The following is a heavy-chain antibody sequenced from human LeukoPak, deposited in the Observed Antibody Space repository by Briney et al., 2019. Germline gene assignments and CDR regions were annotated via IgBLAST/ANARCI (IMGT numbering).Heavy chain of an antibody. CDR1: GGTFSSHA. Sequence: PRASVKVSCKASGGTFSSHAMSWVRQAPGQGLEWMGGIIPILDITNYAQKFQGRVTITADKSTGTAYMELSSLRSEDTAVYYCARVAYYYDSAGLYLNYFYGMDVWGQGTTVTVSS. CDR3: ARVAYYYDSAGLYLNYFYGMDV. D-gene: IGHD3-22*01. V-gene: IGHV1-69*10. J-gene: IGHJ6*02. CDR2: IIPILDIT.